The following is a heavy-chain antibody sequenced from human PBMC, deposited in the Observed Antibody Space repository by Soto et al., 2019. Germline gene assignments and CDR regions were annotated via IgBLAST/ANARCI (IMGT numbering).Heavy chain of an antibody. V-gene: IGHV3-21*01. D-gene: IGHD6-13*01. CDR1: GFSLRSYS. J-gene: IGHJ4*02. Sequence: GGSLRLSCAASGFSLRSYSMNWVRQASGKGLEWVSSISSSSNNIYYADSVKGRFTISRDNAKNSLFLQVNSLRDEDTAVFFCARDLTTATGAFDYWGQGTLVTVSS. CDR2: ISSSSNNI. CDR3: ARDLTTATGAFDY.